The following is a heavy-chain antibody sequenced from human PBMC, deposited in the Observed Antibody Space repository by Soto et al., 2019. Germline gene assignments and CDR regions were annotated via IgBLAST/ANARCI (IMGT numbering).Heavy chain of an antibody. D-gene: IGHD1-7*01. CDR2: IYYSGST. J-gene: IGHJ5*02. V-gene: IGHV4-59*01. CDR1: GGSISSYY. Sequence: SETLSLTCTVSGGSISSYYWSWIRQPPGKGLEWIGYIYYSGSTNYNPSLKSRVTISVDTSKNQFSLKLSSVTAADTAVYYCARGSLRVLDLPDSGWFDHWGQGTLVTVSS. CDR3: ARGSLRVLDLPDSGWFDH.